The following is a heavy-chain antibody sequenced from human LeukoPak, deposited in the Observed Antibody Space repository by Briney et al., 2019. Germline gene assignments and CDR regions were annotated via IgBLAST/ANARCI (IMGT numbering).Heavy chain of an antibody. D-gene: IGHD1-1*01. Sequence: SETLSLTCTVSGGSISSSSYYWGWIRQPPGKGLEWIGSIYYSGSTYYNPSLKSRVTISVDTSKNQFSLKLSSVTAADTAVYYCARVGLERRLTDYYYMDVWGKGTTVTISS. V-gene: IGHV4-39*07. CDR2: IYYSGST. CDR3: ARVGLERRLTDYYYMDV. J-gene: IGHJ6*03. CDR1: GGSISSSSYY.